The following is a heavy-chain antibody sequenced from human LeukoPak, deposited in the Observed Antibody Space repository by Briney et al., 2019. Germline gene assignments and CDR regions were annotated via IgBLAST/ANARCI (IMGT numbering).Heavy chain of an antibody. CDR1: GYTFTSYG. V-gene: IGHV1-18*01. D-gene: IGHD2-2*01. CDR3: ARDRYCSITKCYNWFDP. Sequence: ASVTVSCKASGYTFTSYGISWVRQAPGQGLEWMGWISAYNGNTNYAQKLQGRVTVTTHTSTSTAYMELRSLRSDDTAVYYCARDRYCSITKCYNWFDPWGQGTLVTVSS. J-gene: IGHJ5*02. CDR2: ISAYNGNT.